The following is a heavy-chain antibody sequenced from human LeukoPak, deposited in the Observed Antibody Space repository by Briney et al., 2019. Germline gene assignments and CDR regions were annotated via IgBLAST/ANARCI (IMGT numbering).Heavy chain of an antibody. D-gene: IGHD2-8*01. CDR1: GFTFSSYG. V-gene: IGHV3-33*01. J-gene: IGHJ3*02. CDR3: ARDLNGVRTFDI. Sequence: GGSLRLSCAASGFTFSSYGMHWVRQAPGKGLEWVAVIWYDGSNKYYADSVKGRFTISRDNSKNTLYLQMNSLRAEDTAVYYCARDLNGVRTFDIWGQGTMVTVSS. CDR2: IWYDGSNK.